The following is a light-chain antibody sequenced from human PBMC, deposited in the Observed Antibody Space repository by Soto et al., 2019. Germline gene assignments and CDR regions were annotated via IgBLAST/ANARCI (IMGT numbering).Light chain of an antibody. CDR1: ALPKQY. Sequence: SYELTQPPSVSVSPGQTARITCSGDALPKQYAYWYQQKPGQAPVLVIYKDSERPSGIPERFSGSSSGTTVTLTISGLQAEDEADYYCQSADSSGTHVVFGAGTKLTVL. V-gene: IGLV3-25*02. J-gene: IGLJ2*01. CDR2: KDS. CDR3: QSADSSGTHVV.